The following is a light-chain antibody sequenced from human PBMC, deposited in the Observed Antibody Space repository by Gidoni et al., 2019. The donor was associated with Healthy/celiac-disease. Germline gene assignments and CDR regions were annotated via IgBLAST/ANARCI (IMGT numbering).Light chain of an antibody. CDR2: AAS. CDR1: QSISSY. V-gene: IGKV1-39*01. Sequence: DIKMPQSPSSLSASVGDRVTITCRASQSISSYLNWYQQKPGKAPKLLIYAASSLQSGVPSRFSGSGSGTDFTLTISSLQPEDFATYYCQQSYSTRWTFGQGTKVEIK. J-gene: IGKJ1*01. CDR3: QQSYSTRWT.